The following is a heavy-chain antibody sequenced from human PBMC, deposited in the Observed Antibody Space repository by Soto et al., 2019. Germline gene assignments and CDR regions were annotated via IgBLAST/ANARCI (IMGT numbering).Heavy chain of an antibody. CDR2: MNPNSGNT. CDR3: ARGFLRSYSGWFGESPYA. Sequence: ASVKVSCKASGYTFTSYDINWVRQATGQGLEWMGWMNPNSGNTGYAQKFQGRVTMTRNTSISTAYMELSSLRSEDTAVYYCARGFLRSYSGWFGESPYAWGKGTTVTVPS. J-gene: IGHJ6*04. V-gene: IGHV1-8*01. CDR1: GYTFTSYD. D-gene: IGHD3-10*01.